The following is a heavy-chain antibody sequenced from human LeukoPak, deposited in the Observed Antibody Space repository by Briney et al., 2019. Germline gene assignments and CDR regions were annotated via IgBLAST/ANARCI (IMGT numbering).Heavy chain of an antibody. V-gene: IGHV3-7*03. CDR1: GFTLSSNW. CDR2: IKQDGSEK. Sequence: GGSLRLSCAASGFTLSSNWMNWVRQAPGKGLEWVAIIKQDGSEKYYVDSVKGRFTISRDNPKNTLYLQMNSLRAEDTAVYYCAILPGGSGSYYESWFDPWGQGTLVTVSS. D-gene: IGHD3-10*01. J-gene: IGHJ5*02. CDR3: AILPGGSGSYYESWFDP.